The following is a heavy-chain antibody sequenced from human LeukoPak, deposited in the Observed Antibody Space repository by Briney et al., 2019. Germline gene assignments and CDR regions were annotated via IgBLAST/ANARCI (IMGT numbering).Heavy chain of an antibody. Sequence: SETLSLTCTVSGGSISSYYWSWIRQPPGKGLEWIGYIYYSGSTNYNPSLKSRVTISVDTSKNQFSLKLSSVTAADTAVYYCARAPRGYSYGYVDYWGQGTLVTVSS. CDR2: IYYSGST. V-gene: IGHV4-59*01. CDR3: ARAPRGYSYGYVDY. CDR1: GGSISSYY. D-gene: IGHD5-18*01. J-gene: IGHJ4*02.